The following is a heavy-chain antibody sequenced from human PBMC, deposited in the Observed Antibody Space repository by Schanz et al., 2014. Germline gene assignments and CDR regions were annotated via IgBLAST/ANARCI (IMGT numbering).Heavy chain of an antibody. D-gene: IGHD5-12*01. V-gene: IGHV3-74*01. CDR2: TSNDGSFT. CDR1: GFTFSDSW. CDR3: ARDGGRDGYNLAFDV. Sequence: EVQLVESGGGLVQPGGSLRLSCAASGFTFSDSWMHWVRQAPGKGLVWVSRTSNDGSFTTFADSVKGRFTISRDSSKNTLFLQMNSLRAEDTAVYFCARDGGRDGYNLAFDVWGQGTLVTVSS. J-gene: IGHJ3*01.